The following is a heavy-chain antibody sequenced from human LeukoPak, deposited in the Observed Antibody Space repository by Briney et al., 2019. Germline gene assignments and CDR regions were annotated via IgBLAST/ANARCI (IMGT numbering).Heavy chain of an antibody. CDR3: ARVTGYYDSSGYYYEGYYFDY. CDR1: GYTFTSYD. Sequence: ASVKVSCKASGYTFTSYDINWVRQATGQGLEWMGWINPNSGNTGYAQKFQGRVTMTRNTSISTAYMELSSLRSEDTAVYYCARVTGYYDSSGYYYEGYYFDYWGQGTLVTVSS. CDR2: INPNSGNT. D-gene: IGHD3-22*01. J-gene: IGHJ4*02. V-gene: IGHV1-8*01.